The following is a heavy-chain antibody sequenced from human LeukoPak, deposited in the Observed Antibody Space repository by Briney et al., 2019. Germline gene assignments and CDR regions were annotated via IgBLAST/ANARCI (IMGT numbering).Heavy chain of an antibody. CDR3: ARTIPAAIPSDAFDI. J-gene: IGHJ3*02. CDR2: IYYSGST. D-gene: IGHD2-2*01. CDR1: GGSISSSSYY. V-gene: IGHV4-39*01. Sequence: SEILSLTCTVSGGSISSSSYYWGWIRQPPGKGLEWIGSIYYSGSTYYNPSLKSRVTISVDTTNNQFSLKLSSVTAADTAVYYCARTIPAAIPSDAFDIWGQGTMVTVSS.